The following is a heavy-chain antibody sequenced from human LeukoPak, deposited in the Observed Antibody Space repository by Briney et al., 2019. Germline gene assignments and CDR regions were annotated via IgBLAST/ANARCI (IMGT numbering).Heavy chain of an antibody. CDR3: AIHGRDSSGYQLAFDI. CDR2: IYYSGST. V-gene: IGHV4-39*01. Sequence: ETLSLTCTVSGDSISTSSYYWGWIRQPPGRGLEWIGRIYYSGSTDYNPSLKSRVTISVDTSKNQFSLKLTSVTAADTAVYYCAIHGRDSSGYQLAFDIWGQGTVVTVSS. D-gene: IGHD3-22*01. J-gene: IGHJ3*02. CDR1: GDSISTSSYY.